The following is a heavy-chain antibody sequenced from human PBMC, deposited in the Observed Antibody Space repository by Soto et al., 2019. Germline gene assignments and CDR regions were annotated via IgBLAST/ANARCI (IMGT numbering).Heavy chain of an antibody. V-gene: IGHV3-7*05. CDR1: EFTFGTSW. CDR2: IKQDGGEK. J-gene: IGHJ5*02. CDR3: TAGSGWESDT. Sequence: DVQLVESGGGLVQPGGSLRLYCAVSEFTFGTSWMTWVRQGPGKGLEWVANIKQDGGEKHYLESVRGRFSISRDNAKKSLYLEMNSLRAEDTAVYYCTAGSGWESDTWGQGTLVTVSS. D-gene: IGHD6-19*01.